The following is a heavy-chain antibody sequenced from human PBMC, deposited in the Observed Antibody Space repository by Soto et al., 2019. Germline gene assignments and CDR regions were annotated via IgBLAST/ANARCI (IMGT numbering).Heavy chain of an antibody. Sequence: WGSLRLSCASSCFTLNTYAMTCFRQAPGKGLEWVSTISGSGDTYYADSVKGRFAISRDNSKDTLYVQMSSLRAEDTAVYYCARIWNTNMDMNFNYWGQGTLVTVSS. J-gene: IGHJ4*02. V-gene: IGHV3-23*01. D-gene: IGHD5-18*01. CDR2: ISGSGDT. CDR3: ARIWNTNMDMNFNY. CDR1: CFTLNTYA.